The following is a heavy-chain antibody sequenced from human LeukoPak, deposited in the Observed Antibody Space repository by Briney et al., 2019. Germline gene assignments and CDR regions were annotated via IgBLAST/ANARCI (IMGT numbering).Heavy chain of an antibody. CDR1: GFTFSSYS. J-gene: IGHJ4*02. D-gene: IGHD3-22*01. V-gene: IGHV3-21*01. Sequence: GGSLRLSCAASGFTFSSYSTNWVRQAPGKGLEWVSSISSSSSYIYYADSVKGRFTISRDNAKNSLYLQMNSLRAEDTAVYYCARVKWGYDSSGYPDYWGQGTLVTVSS. CDR2: ISSSSSYI. CDR3: ARVKWGYDSSGYPDY.